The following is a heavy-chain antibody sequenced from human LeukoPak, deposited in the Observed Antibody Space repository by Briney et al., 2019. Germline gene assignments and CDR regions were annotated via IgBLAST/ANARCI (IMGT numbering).Heavy chain of an antibody. D-gene: IGHD6-13*01. CDR3: ATYSSTPFGV. CDR1: GLTFSNYA. CDR2: IWYDGSNK. V-gene: IGHV3-33*08. J-gene: IGHJ6*02. Sequence: GGSLRLSCVVSGLTFSNYAMSWVRQAPGKGLEWVAVIWYDGSNKYYADSVKGRFTISRDNSKNTLYLQMNSLRAEDTAVYYCATYSSTPFGVWGQGTTVTVSS.